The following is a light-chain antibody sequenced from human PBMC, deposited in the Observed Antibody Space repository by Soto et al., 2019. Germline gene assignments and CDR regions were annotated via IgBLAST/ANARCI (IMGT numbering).Light chain of an antibody. Sequence: EIVLTQSPGTLTLSPGERATLSCRASQTVSSNSLAWYQQKAGQAPRVLIFDVSTRATGIPDRFSGSGSGTDFTLTISRLEPEDFAVYYCQQHINWPLTFGGGTKVEIK. CDR3: QQHINWPLT. V-gene: IGKV3D-20*02. CDR1: QTVSSNS. CDR2: DVS. J-gene: IGKJ4*01.